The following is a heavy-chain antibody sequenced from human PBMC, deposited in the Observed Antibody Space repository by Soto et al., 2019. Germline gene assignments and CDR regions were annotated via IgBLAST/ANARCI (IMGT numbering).Heavy chain of an antibody. Sequence: SETLSLTCTVSGGSISSYHWSWIRQPAGKGLEWIGRIYTSGSTNYNPSLKSRVTMSVDTSKNQFSLKLSSVTAADTAVYYCARERVIGGYCSGGSCPGWFDPWGQGTLVTVSS. CDR3: ARERVIGGYCSGGSCPGWFDP. J-gene: IGHJ5*02. CDR1: GGSISSYH. CDR2: IYTSGST. V-gene: IGHV4-4*07. D-gene: IGHD2-15*01.